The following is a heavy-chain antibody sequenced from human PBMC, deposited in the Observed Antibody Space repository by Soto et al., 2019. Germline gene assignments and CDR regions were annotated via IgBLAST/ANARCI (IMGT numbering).Heavy chain of an antibody. CDR2: IYYSGST. Sequence: SETLSLTCTVSGGSISGSAYYWGWVRQPPGKGLEWIGSIYYSGSTYYNPSLKSRVSMSVDTSKNQFSLKLTSVTAADTAVYFCATLPNYSTTFYFDYWGQGTLVTVSS. V-gene: IGHV4-39*01. CDR3: ATLPNYSTTFYFDY. CDR1: GGSISGSAYY. J-gene: IGHJ4*02. D-gene: IGHD3-3*01.